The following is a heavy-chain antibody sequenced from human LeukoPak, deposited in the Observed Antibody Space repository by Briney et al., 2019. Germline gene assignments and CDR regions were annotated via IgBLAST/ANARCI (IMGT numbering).Heavy chain of an antibody. Sequence: GGSLRLSCAASGFTFDNYAMSWVRQAPGQGLEWVSGITGSGDKTYYADSVKGRFTISRDNTKNSLYLQMNSLRTEDTAVYYCAKISTAVAGSDYWGQGTLVTVSS. CDR3: AKISTAVAGSDY. J-gene: IGHJ4*02. D-gene: IGHD6-13*01. CDR2: ITGSGDKT. V-gene: IGHV3-23*01. CDR1: GFTFDNYA.